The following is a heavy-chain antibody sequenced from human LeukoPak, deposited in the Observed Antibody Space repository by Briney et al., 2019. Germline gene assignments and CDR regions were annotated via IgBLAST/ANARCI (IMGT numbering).Heavy chain of an antibody. D-gene: IGHD3-16*01. Sequence: SETLSLTCTVSVSGDSFSSYHWSWLRQPPGKGLEWIGYISSSGSTSYNTSLKSRVTISVDTSKNQFSLRLSSVTAADTAVYYCARVGRGDHTWGSYSCDHWGQGTLVSVSS. V-gene: IGHV4-59*01. J-gene: IGHJ1*01. CDR3: ARVGRGDHTWGSYSCDH. CDR1: GDSFSSYH. CDR2: ISSSGST.